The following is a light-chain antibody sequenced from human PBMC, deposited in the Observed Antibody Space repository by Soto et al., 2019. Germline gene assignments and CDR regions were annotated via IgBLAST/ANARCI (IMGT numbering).Light chain of an antibody. CDR1: QSVGSRY. Sequence: ETVLTQSPGTLSLSPGERATLSCRASQSVGSRYLAWYQQKPGQAPRLLIYDTSNRATGIPNRFSGSGSGTDFTLTISRLEPEDFAVYHCQQYGNPPWTFGRGTKLEIK. CDR3: QQYGNPPWT. J-gene: IGKJ2*01. V-gene: IGKV3-20*01. CDR2: DTS.